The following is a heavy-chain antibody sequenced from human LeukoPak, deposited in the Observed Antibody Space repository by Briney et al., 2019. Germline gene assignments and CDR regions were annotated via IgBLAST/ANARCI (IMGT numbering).Heavy chain of an antibody. Sequence: PSETLSLTCTVSGGSLSSYYWSWIRQPPGKGLEWIGYIYYSGSTNYNPSLKSRVTISVDTSKNQFSLKLSSVTAADTAVYYCARRLGTYCSSTSCGGMDVWGQGTTVTVSS. CDR2: IYYSGST. CDR3: ARRLGTYCSSTSCGGMDV. J-gene: IGHJ6*02. CDR1: GGSLSSYY. D-gene: IGHD2-2*01. V-gene: IGHV4-59*08.